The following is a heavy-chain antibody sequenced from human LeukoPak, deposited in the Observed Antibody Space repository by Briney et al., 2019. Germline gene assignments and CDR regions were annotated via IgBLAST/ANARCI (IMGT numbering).Heavy chain of an antibody. J-gene: IGHJ4*02. Sequence: EWMGCISAYNGNTNSAQKFQGRVTMTTDTSTSTAHMELRSLRSDDTAVYSCARGSSGDYFDFWGQGTLVTVSS. CDR3: ARGSSGDYFDF. CDR2: ISAYNGNT. V-gene: IGHV1-18*01. D-gene: IGHD3-22*01.